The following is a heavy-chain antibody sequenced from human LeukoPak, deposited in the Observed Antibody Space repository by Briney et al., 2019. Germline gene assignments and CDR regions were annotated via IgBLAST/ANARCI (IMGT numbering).Heavy chain of an antibody. CDR1: GGSVSSGGYY. D-gene: IGHD2-15*01. CDR2: IYYSGST. J-gene: IGHJ5*02. V-gene: IGHV4-61*08. CDR3: ARVYCSGGSCYSDP. Sequence: SETLSLTCTVSGGSVSSGGYYWSWIRQPPGKGLEWIGYIYYSGSTNYNPSLKSRLTISIDTSKNQFSLKLSSVTAADTAVYYCARVYCSGGSCYSDPWGQGTLVTVSS.